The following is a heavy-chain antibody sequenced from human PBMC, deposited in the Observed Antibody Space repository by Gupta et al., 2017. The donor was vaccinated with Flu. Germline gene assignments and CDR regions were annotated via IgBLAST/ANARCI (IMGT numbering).Heavy chain of an antibody. CDR3: ARSPRFGVAPNYYYYYYMDV. Sequence: GLEWIGEINNSGSTTYNPSLKSRLTISVDTSKNQFSLKLSSVTAADTAVYYCARSPRFGVAPNYYYYYYMDVWGKGTTVTVSS. CDR2: INNSGST. V-gene: IGHV4-34*01. J-gene: IGHJ6*03. D-gene: IGHD3-3*01.